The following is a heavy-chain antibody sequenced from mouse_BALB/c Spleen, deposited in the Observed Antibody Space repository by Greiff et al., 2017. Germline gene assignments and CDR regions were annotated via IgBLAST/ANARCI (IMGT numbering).Heavy chain of an antibody. CDR1: GYTFTSYW. Sequence: VQLQQPGAELVRPGASVKLSCKASGYTFTSYWINWVKQRPGQGLEWIGNIYPSDSYTNYNQKFKDKATLTVDKSSSTAYMQLSSPTSEDSAVYYCTRYDYGYEGAWFAYWGQGTLVTVSA. J-gene: IGHJ3*01. CDR3: TRYDYGYEGAWFAY. D-gene: IGHD2-2*01. CDR2: IYPSDSYT. V-gene: IGHV1-69*02.